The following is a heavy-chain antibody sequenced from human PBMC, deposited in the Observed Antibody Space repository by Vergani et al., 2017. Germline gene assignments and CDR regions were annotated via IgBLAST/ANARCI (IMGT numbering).Heavy chain of an antibody. V-gene: IGHV1-18*04. Sequence: QVQLVQSGAEVKKPGASVKVSCKASGYTFTSYGISWVRQAPGQGLEWMGWISAYNGNTNYAQKLQGRVTMTTDTYTSTAYMELRSLRSDDTAVYYCARDTDIVVVPAAPYYYYYYGMDVWGQGTTVTVSS. CDR3: ARDTDIVVVPAAPYYYYYYGMDV. D-gene: IGHD2-2*01. J-gene: IGHJ6*02. CDR1: GYTFTSYG. CDR2: ISAYNGNT.